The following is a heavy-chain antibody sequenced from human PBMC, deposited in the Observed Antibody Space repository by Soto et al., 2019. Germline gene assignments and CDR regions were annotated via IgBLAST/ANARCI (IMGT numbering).Heavy chain of an antibody. D-gene: IGHD2-21*02. V-gene: IGHV1-69*06. CDR2: IIPMFGTA. CDR3: ARGIVVVTAARYNYYGMDV. Sequence: SVKVSCKASGGTFSSYAISWVRQAPGQGLEWMGGIIPMFGTANYAQKFQGRVTITADKSTSTAYMELSSLRSEDTAVYYCARGIVVVTAARYNYYGMDVWGQGTTVTVSS. CDR1: GGTFSSYA. J-gene: IGHJ6*02.